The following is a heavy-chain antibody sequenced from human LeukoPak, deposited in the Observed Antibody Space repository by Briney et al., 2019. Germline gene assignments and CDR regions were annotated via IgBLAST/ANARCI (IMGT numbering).Heavy chain of an antibody. D-gene: IGHD1-26*01. V-gene: IGHV3-7*01. Sequence: GGSLRLSCAVSGFTFSSYWMTWIRQAPGKGLEWVANIKEDGSEKQYVASVKGRFTISRDNARNSLYLQMNSLRAEDTAIYYCARGGGTYDYWGQGTLVTVSS. CDR3: ARGGGTYDY. CDR2: IKEDGSEK. CDR1: GFTFSSYW. J-gene: IGHJ4*02.